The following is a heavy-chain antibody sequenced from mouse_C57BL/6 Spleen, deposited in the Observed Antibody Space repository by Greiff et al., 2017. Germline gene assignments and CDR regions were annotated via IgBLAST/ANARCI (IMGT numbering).Heavy chain of an antibody. J-gene: IGHJ1*03. D-gene: IGHD4-1*01. CDR1: GYTFTDYY. CDR3: ARRDWDEYFDV. CDR2: INPYNGGT. Sequence: EVQLQQSGPVLVKPGASVKMSCKASGYTFTDYYMNWVKQSHGKSLEWIGVINPYNGGTSYNQKFKGKATLTVDKSSSTAYMELNSLTSEDSAVYYCARRDWDEYFDVWGTGTTVTVSS. V-gene: IGHV1-19*01.